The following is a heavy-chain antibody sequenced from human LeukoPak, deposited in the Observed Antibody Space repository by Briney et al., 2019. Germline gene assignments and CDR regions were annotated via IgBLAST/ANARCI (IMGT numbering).Heavy chain of an antibody. J-gene: IGHJ5*02. D-gene: IGHD3/OR15-3a*01. CDR3: AKEVARRTGGFDP. Sequence: SETLSLTCTVSAYSISNDYYWVWIRQPPGKGLEWIGSIYYSGTTYYNPSLKSRVTISVDTSKNQFSLKLSSVTAADTAAYYCAKEVARRTGGFDPWGQGTLVTVSS. CDR1: AYSISNDYY. V-gene: IGHV4-38-2*02. CDR2: IYYSGTT.